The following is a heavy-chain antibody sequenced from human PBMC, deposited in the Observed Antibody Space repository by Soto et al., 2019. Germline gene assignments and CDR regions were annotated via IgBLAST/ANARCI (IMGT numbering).Heavy chain of an antibody. V-gene: IGHV4-34*01. CDR2: INHSGST. D-gene: IGHD6-13*01. Sequence: QVQLQQWGAGLLKPSETLSLTCAVYGGSFSGYYWSWIRQPPGKGLEWIGEINHSGSTNYNPSLKSRVTMSVDTSKNQFSLKLRSVTAADTAVYYCARGNGIAAAGNRGFDYWGQGTLVTVSS. J-gene: IGHJ4*02. CDR1: GGSFSGYY. CDR3: ARGNGIAAAGNRGFDY.